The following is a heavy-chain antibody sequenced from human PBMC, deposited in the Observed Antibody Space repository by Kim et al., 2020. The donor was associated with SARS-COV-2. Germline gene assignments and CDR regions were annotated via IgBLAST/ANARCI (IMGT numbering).Heavy chain of an antibody. CDR3: ARDQADDDFWSGNYYYYYAMDV. CDR2: INSDGSGT. D-gene: IGHD3-3*01. J-gene: IGHJ6*02. Sequence: GGSLRLSCAASGFTFSSYWMHWVRQAPGKGLVWVSRINSDGSGTSYADSVKGRFTISRDNAKNTLYLQMSSLRAEDTAVYYCARDQADDDFWSGNYYYYYAMDVWGQGTTVTVSS. CDR1: GFTFSSYW. V-gene: IGHV3-74*01.